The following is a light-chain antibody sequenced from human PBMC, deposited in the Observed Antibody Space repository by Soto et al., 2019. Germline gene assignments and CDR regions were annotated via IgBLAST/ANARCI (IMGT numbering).Light chain of an antibody. CDR1: SSDVGSYNV. CDR3: WSYGSSSTSL. CDR2: EGS. V-gene: IGLV2-23*01. J-gene: IGLJ2*01. Sequence: QSALTQPASVSGSPGQSITISCTGTSSDVGSYNVVSWYQQHPGKAPKLMIYEGSKRPSGVSNRFSGSKSGNTASLTISGLQAEDEADYYCWSYGSSSTSLFGGGTKLTVL.